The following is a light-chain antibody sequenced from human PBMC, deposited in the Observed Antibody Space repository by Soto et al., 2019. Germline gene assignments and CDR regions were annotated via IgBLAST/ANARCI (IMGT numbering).Light chain of an antibody. CDR3: QQRTNWPL. Sequence: EIVLTQSPATLSLSPGERATLSCRASQSVSSYLAWYQQKPGQAPRLLIYDASNRATGIPARFSGSGSGTVFTLTISSPEPEDFAVYYCQQRTNWPLFGQGTKLQIK. CDR1: QSVSSY. V-gene: IGKV3-11*01. J-gene: IGKJ2*01. CDR2: DAS.